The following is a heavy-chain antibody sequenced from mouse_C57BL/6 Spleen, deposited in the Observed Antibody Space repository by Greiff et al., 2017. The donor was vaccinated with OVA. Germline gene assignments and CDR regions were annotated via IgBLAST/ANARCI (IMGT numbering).Heavy chain of an antibody. CDR3: ARSLTGTEAMDY. CDR1: GYTFTDYY. Sequence: VQLQQSGPVLVKPGASVKMSCKASGYTFTDYYMNWVKQSHGKSLEWIGVINPYNGGTSYNQKFKGKATLTVDKSSSTAYMELNSLTSEDSAVYYCARSLTGTEAMDYWGQGTSVTVSS. CDR2: INPYNGGT. V-gene: IGHV1-19*01. J-gene: IGHJ4*01. D-gene: IGHD4-1*01.